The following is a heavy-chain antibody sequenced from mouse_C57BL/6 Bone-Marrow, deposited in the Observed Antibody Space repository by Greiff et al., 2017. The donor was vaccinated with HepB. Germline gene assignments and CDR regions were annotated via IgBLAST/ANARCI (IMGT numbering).Heavy chain of an antibody. V-gene: IGHV1-52*01. CDR1: GYTFTSYW. CDR2: IDPSDSET. CDR3: AREGYAVVATGPWYFDV. D-gene: IGHD1-1*01. J-gene: IGHJ1*03. Sequence: VQLQQPGAELVRPGSSVKLSCKASGYTFTSYWMHWVKQRPIQGLEWIGNIDPSDSETHYNQKFKDKATLTVDKSSSTAYMQLSSLTSEDSAVYYCAREGYAVVATGPWYFDVWGTGTTVTVSS.